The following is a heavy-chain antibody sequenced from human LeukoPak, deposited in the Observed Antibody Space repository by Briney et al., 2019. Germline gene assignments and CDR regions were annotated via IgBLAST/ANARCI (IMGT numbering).Heavy chain of an antibody. CDR3: AGNNYYDSSGYLDY. D-gene: IGHD3-22*01. V-gene: IGHV4-39*07. CDR1: GGSISSSSYY. Sequence: SETLSLTFTVSGGSISSSSYYWGWIRQPPGKGLEWIGSIYYSGSTYYNPSLKSRVTISVDTSKNQFSLKLSSVTAADTAVYYCAGNNYYDSSGYLDYWGQGTLVTVSS. CDR2: IYYSGST. J-gene: IGHJ4*02.